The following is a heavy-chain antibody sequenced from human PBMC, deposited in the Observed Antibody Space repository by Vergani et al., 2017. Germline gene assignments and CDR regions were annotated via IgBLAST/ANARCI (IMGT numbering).Heavy chain of an antibody. D-gene: IGHD4-11*01. CDR2: ISYDGDRR. J-gene: IGHJ4*02. Sequence: QVHLVESGGGVVQPGRSLTLSCVASGFSFRGHGMHWVRQAPGKGVEWVAMISYDGDRRDYGDFAKGRFTISRDSSKTVYLKMNSLRVEDTAMYFCAKDLSYSTAWPHFGSRGQGTLVTVSS. CDR3: AKDLSYSTAWPHFGS. CDR1: GFSFRGHG. V-gene: IGHV3-30*18.